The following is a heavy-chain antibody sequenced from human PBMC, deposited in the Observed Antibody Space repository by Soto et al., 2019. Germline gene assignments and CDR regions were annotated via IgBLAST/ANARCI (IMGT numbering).Heavy chain of an antibody. V-gene: IGHV3-23*01. J-gene: IGHJ4*02. CDR1: GFTFGNYA. CDR2: ISNSGGST. Sequence: EVQLLESGGGLVQPGGSLRLSCAASGFTFGNYAMNWVRQAPGKGLQWFSGISNSGGSTYYADSVKGRFTISRDNSNNTLYLQLNSVRAEDTALYYCAKNRHWNYGAPREFDSWGQGTLVTVSS. D-gene: IGHD1-7*01. CDR3: AKNRHWNYGAPREFDS.